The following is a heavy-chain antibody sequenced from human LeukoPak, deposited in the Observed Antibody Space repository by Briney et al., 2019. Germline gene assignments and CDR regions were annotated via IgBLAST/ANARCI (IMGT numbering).Heavy chain of an antibody. J-gene: IGHJ6*03. V-gene: IGHV4-59*01. CDR1: GGSIISYY. CDR3: ARDGHYYYMDV. CDR2: IYYSGST. Sequence: SEILSLTCTVSGGSIISYYWSWIRQPPGKGLEWIGYIYYSGSTNYNPSLKSRVTISVDTSKNQFSLKLSSVTAADTAMYYCARDGHYYYMDVWGKGTTVTVS.